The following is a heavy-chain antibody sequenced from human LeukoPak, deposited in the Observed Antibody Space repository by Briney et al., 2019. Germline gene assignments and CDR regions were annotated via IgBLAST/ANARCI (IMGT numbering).Heavy chain of an antibody. Sequence: PSETLSLTCTVSGGSMRSYYWSWIRQPPGPGLEWIGYMYYSGSTFYNPSLKSRVTISVDTSKNQFSLKLSSVTAADTAVYYCARVLDRSVGATSFAYFDNWGQGTLVTVSS. V-gene: IGHV4-59*01. CDR2: MYYSGST. D-gene: IGHD1-26*01. CDR3: ARVLDRSVGATSFAYFDN. CDR1: GGSMRSYY. J-gene: IGHJ4*02.